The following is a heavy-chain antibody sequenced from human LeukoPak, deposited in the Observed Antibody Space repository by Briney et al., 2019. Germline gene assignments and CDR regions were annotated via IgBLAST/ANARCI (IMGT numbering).Heavy chain of an antibody. J-gene: IGHJ4*02. D-gene: IGHD2-2*01. V-gene: IGHV3-7*01. Sequence: GGSLRLSCVASGFTFSNYWMNWVRQAPGKGLEWVANIKQDGSEKYYVDSVKGRFTISRDNAKNSLYLQMNSLRAEDTAVYYCARDPQYCSSTSCYEGFDYWGQGTLVTVSS. CDR1: GFTFSNYW. CDR2: IKQDGSEK. CDR3: ARDPQYCSSTSCYEGFDY.